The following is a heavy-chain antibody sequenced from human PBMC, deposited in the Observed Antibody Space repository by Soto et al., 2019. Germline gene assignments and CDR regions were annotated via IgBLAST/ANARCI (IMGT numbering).Heavy chain of an antibody. V-gene: IGHV3-23*01. D-gene: IGHD3-10*01. CDR2: ISGSGGGT. CDR1: GFTFISYA. Sequence: WGSLRLSCAASGFTFISYAIIFFRHSPGKWLEWVSAISGSGGGTYYADSVKGRFTISRDNSKNTLYLQMNSLRAEDTAVYYCARSHVTGSGGDWFDPWGQGTLVTVSS. CDR3: ARSHVTGSGGDWFDP. J-gene: IGHJ5*02.